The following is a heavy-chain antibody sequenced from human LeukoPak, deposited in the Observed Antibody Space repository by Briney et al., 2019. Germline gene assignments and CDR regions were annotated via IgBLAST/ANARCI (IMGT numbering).Heavy chain of an antibody. CDR3: ARSYYDFWSGYFRPPHHNWFDP. J-gene: IGHJ5*02. CDR1: GYTFTSYD. Sequence: ASVKVSCKASGYTFTSYDINWVRQATGQGLEWMGWMNPNSGNTGYAQKFQGRVTMTRNTSISTAHMELNSLRSEDTAVYYCARSYYDFWSGYFRPPHHNWFDPWGQGTLVTVSS. CDR2: MNPNSGNT. D-gene: IGHD3-3*01. V-gene: IGHV1-8*01.